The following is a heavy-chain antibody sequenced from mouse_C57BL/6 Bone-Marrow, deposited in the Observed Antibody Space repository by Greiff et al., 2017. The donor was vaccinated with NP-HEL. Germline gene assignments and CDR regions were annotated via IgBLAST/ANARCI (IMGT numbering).Heavy chain of an antibody. CDR3: AGGGGTTVVAPYAMDY. J-gene: IGHJ4*01. CDR2: ITHSGET. V-gene: IGHV12-3*01. D-gene: IGHD1-1*01. Sequence: VQVVESGPGLVKPSQSLFLTCSITGFPITSGYYWIWIRQSPGKPLEWMGYITHSGETFYNPSLQSPISITRETSKNQFFLQLNSVTTEDTAMYYCAGGGGTTVVAPYAMDYWGQGTSVTVSS. CDR1: GFPITSGYY.